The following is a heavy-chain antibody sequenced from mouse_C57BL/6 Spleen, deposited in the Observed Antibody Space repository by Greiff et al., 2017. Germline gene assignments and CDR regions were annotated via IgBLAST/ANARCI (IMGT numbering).Heavy chain of an antibody. V-gene: IGHV1-82*01. Sequence: QVQLQQSGPELVKPGASVKISCKASGYAFSSSWMNWVKQRPGKGLEWIGRIYPGDGDTNYNGKFKGKATLTADKSSSTAYMQLSSLTSEDSAVYFCAREGSNYDAYWGQGTLVTVSA. CDR3: AREGSNYDAY. CDR1: GYAFSSSW. CDR2: IYPGDGDT. J-gene: IGHJ3*01. D-gene: IGHD2-5*01.